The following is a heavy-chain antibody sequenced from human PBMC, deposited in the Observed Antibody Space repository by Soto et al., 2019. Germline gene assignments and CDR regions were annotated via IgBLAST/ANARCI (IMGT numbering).Heavy chain of an antibody. V-gene: IGHV3-30*03. Sequence: QVQLVESGGGVVQPGRSLSLSCAASGFMFSNYAMYWVRQAPGKGPEWVAVISNDGSHEYYVDSVKGRFSSSRDNSKNTVYLQMNRLRPDDTAFYYCARVGSGGGGDYWGQGTLVTVSS. CDR1: GFMFSNYA. CDR2: ISNDGSHE. CDR3: ARVGSGGGGDY. D-gene: IGHD3-16*01. J-gene: IGHJ4*02.